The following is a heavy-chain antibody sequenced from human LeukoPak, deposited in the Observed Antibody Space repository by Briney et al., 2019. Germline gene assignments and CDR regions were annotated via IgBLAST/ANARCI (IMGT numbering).Heavy chain of an antibody. CDR1: GYTFTGYY. Sequence: ASVKVSYKASGYTFTGYYMHWVRQAPGQGLEWMGWINPNSGGTNYAQKFQGRVTMTRDTSISTAYMELSRLRSDDTAVYYCAREPALRYAFDIWGQGTMVTVSS. V-gene: IGHV1-2*02. J-gene: IGHJ3*02. CDR2: INPNSGGT. CDR3: AREPALRYAFDI.